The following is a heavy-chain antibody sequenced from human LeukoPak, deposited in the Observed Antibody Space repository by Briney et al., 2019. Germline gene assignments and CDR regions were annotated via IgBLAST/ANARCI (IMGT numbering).Heavy chain of an antibody. CDR1: GGSFSGYY. D-gene: IGHD5-18*01. V-gene: IGHV4-34*01. Sequence: PSETLSLTCAVYGGSFSGYYWSWIRQPPGKGLEWIGEINHSGSTNYHPSLKSRVTISVDTSKNQFSLKLSSVTAADTAVYYCARERGVDTAIYYYYYGMDVWGKGTTVTVSS. CDR2: INHSGST. J-gene: IGHJ6*04. CDR3: ARERGVDTAIYYYYYGMDV.